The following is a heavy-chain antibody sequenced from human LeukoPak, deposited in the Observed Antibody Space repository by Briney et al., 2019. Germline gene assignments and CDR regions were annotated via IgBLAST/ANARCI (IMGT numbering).Heavy chain of an antibody. D-gene: IGHD6-13*01. CDR1: SGSISSYY. Sequence: PSETLSLTCTVSSGSISSYYWSWIRQPAGKGLEWIGRIYTSGSTNHNPSLKSRVTLSVDTSKKQFSLKLSSVTAADTAVYYCARAQQLAKNFDYWGQGTLVTVSS. CDR3: ARAQQLAKNFDY. V-gene: IGHV4-4*07. CDR2: IYTSGST. J-gene: IGHJ4*02.